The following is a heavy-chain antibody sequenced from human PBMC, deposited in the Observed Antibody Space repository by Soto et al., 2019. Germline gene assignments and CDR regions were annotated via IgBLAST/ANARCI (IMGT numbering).Heavy chain of an antibody. CDR3: ARESSSRGPPFDF. Sequence: SETLSLTCTVSGGSISDYYWSWLRQSPGKGLEWIGYIYSNGNTKYNPPLQTRLTISVNTSTNQFSLNLTSVTTADTAVYYCARESSSRGPPFDFWGQGTLVTVSS. J-gene: IGHJ4*02. D-gene: IGHD6-6*01. V-gene: IGHV4-59*01. CDR2: IYSNGNT. CDR1: GGSISDYY.